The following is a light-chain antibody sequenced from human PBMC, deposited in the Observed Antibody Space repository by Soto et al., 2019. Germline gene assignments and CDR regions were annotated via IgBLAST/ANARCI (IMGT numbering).Light chain of an antibody. J-gene: IGLJ1*01. CDR3: TSYAGGNNV. CDR1: SSDVGGYNY. V-gene: IGLV2-8*01. CDR2: EVN. Sequence: QSALTQPPSASGSPGQSVTISCTGTSSDVGGYNYVSWYQQHPGKVPQLMVYEVNKRPSGVPDRFSGSKSGNTASLTVAGLQAEDEADYYCTSYAGGNNVFGTGTKLIVL.